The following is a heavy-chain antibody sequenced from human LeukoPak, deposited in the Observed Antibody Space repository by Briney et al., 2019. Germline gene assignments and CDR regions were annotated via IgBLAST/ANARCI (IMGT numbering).Heavy chain of an antibody. V-gene: IGHV3-7*01. CDR2: IKQDGSEK. D-gene: IGHD3-9*01. CDR3: ARGPPWYDILTGYYNWFDP. Sequence: GGSLRLSCAASGFTFSSYWMSWVRQAPGKGLEWVANIKQDGSEKYYVDSVKGRFTISRDNAKNSLYLQMNSLRAEDTAVYYCARGPPWYDILTGYYNWFDPWGQGTLVTVSS. CDR1: GFTFSSYW. J-gene: IGHJ5*02.